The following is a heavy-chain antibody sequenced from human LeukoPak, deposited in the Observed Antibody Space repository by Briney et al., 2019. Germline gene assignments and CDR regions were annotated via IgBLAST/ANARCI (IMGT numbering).Heavy chain of an antibody. CDR3: ARVLYYDFWSGYYEGVDY. J-gene: IGHJ4*02. Sequence: GGSLRLSCAASGFTFSSYAMHWVRQAPGKGLEWVAVISYDGSNKYYADSVKGRFTIPRDNSKNTLYLQMNSLRAVDTAVYYCARVLYYDFWSGYYEGVDYWGQGTLVTVSS. D-gene: IGHD3-3*01. CDR1: GFTFSSYA. V-gene: IGHV3-30-3*01. CDR2: ISYDGSNK.